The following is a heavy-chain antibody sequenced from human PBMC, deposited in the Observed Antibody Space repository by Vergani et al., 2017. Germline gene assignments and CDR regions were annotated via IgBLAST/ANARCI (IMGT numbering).Heavy chain of an antibody. Sequence: QLQLQESGPGLVKPSETLSLTCTVSGGSISSSSYYWGWIRQPPGKGLEWIGSFYYSGSPYYNPSLKSRVTISVDTSKNQFSLKLSSVTAADMAVYYCARDRSWYGDYVEFLGGMDVWGQGTTVTVSS. J-gene: IGHJ6*02. V-gene: IGHV4-39*07. D-gene: IGHD4-17*01. CDR3: ARDRSWYGDYVEFLGGMDV. CDR2: FYYSGSP. CDR1: GGSISSSSYY.